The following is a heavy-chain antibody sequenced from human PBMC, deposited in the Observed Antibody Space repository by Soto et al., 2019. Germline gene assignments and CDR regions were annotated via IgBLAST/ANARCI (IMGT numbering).Heavy chain of an antibody. CDR1: GYSFISYW. J-gene: IGHJ6*02. CDR3: ARLMGGSNYYYYYMDV. Sequence: PGESLKISCKGSGYSFISYWIGWVRQMPGKGLEWMGMIYPGDSDTRYSPSFQGQVTISADKSIGTAYLQWSGLKASDTAMYYCARLMGGSNYYYYYMDVWGQGTTVTVSS. D-gene: IGHD2-8*01. CDR2: IYPGDSDT. V-gene: IGHV5-51*01.